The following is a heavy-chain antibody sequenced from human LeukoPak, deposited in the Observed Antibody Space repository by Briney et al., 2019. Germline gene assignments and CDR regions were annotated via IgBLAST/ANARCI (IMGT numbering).Heavy chain of an antibody. D-gene: IGHD2-15*01. CDR3: ASQPEDGYCSGGSRNLYNAFDI. CDR2: ISSSGSTI. Sequence: GGSLRLSCAASGFTFSSYSMNWVRQAPGKGLEWVSYISSSGSTIYYADSVKGRFTISRDNAKNSLYLQMNSLRAEDTAVYYCASQPEDGYCSGGSRNLYNAFDIWGQGTMVTVSS. J-gene: IGHJ3*02. V-gene: IGHV3-48*04. CDR1: GFTFSSYS.